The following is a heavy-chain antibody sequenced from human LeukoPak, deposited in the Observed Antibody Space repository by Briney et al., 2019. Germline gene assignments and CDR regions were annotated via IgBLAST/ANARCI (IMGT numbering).Heavy chain of an antibody. CDR3: ARGGSSSWYSSGSY. D-gene: IGHD6-13*01. J-gene: IGHJ4*02. CDR1: GYTFTGYY. Sequence: ASVKVSCKASGYTFTGYYMHWVRQAPGQGLEWMGWINPNSGGTNYAQKFQGRVTMTRDTPISTAYMELSRLRSDDTAVYYCARGGSSSWYSSGSYWGQGTLVTVSS. V-gene: IGHV1-2*02. CDR2: INPNSGGT.